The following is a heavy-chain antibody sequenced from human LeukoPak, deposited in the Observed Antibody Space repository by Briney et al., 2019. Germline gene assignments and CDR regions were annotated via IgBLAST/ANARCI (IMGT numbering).Heavy chain of an antibody. CDR2: ISQSGST. D-gene: IGHD3-16*01. Sequence: SETLFLTCTVSGYSISSGYDWGWIRQAPGKRLEWLGSISQSGSTYDNPSLESRVTLSVDTSKNQVSLKLSSVTAADTAVYYCARSEINDYIKYWGQGILVTVSS. CDR1: GYSISSGYD. CDR3: ARSEINDYIKY. V-gene: IGHV4-38-2*02. J-gene: IGHJ4*02.